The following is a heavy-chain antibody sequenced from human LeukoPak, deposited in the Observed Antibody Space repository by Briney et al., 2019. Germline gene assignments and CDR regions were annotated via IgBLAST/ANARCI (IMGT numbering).Heavy chain of an antibody. D-gene: IGHD3-3*01. Sequence: ASVKVSCKASGYTFTSYGISWVRQAPGRGLEWMGWISAYNGNTNYAQKLQGRVTMTTDTSTSTAYMELRSLRSDDTAVYYCARVPTIFGVVITGRYGMDVWGQGTTVTVSS. CDR1: GYTFTSYG. CDR3: ARVPTIFGVVITGRYGMDV. J-gene: IGHJ6*02. CDR2: ISAYNGNT. V-gene: IGHV1-18*01.